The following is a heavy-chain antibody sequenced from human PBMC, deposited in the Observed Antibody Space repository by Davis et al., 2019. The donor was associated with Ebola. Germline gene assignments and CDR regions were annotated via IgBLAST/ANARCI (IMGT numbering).Heavy chain of an antibody. J-gene: IGHJ5*02. CDR2: IYYSGST. Sequence: MPSETLSLTCTVSGGSISSSSYYWGWIRQPPGKGLEWIGSIYYSGSTIYNPSLKSRVSISVDTSKNQFSLKLSSVTAADTAVYYCAPQEYYDFWSGSSPFDPWGQGTLVTVSS. D-gene: IGHD3-3*01. CDR3: APQEYYDFWSGSSPFDP. V-gene: IGHV4-39*01. CDR1: GGSISSSSYY.